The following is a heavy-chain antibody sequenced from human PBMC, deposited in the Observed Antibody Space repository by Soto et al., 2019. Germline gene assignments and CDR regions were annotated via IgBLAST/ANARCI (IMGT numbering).Heavy chain of an antibody. CDR3: ARRYYYGSGSHTLDI. J-gene: IGHJ3*02. Sequence: PGESLKLSCEGSGYSFTNYWIGWVRQMPGKGLEWMGIIYPGDSDTRYSPSFQGQVTISADKSISTAYLQWSSLKASDTSMYYCARRYYYGSGSHTLDIWGQGTMVTVSS. CDR1: GYSFTNYW. CDR2: IYPGDSDT. D-gene: IGHD3-10*01. V-gene: IGHV5-51*01.